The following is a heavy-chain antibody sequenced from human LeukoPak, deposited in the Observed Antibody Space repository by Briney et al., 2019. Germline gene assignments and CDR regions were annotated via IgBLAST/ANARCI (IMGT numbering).Heavy chain of an antibody. CDR2: ISAYNGNT. V-gene: IGHV1-18*01. CDR1: GYTFTSYG. CDR3: ATGQRMNTAMAYYYDSSGYYYGVY. D-gene: IGHD3-22*01. J-gene: IGHJ4*02. Sequence: ASVKVSCKASGYTFTSYGISWVRQAPGQGLEWMGWISAYNGNTNYAQKFQGRVTMTEDTSTDTAYMELSSLRSEDTAVYYCATGQRMNTAMAYYYDSSGYYYGVYWGQGTLVTVSS.